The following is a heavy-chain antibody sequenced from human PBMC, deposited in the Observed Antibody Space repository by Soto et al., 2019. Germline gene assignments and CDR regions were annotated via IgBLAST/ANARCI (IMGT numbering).Heavy chain of an antibody. Sequence: SETLSLTCTVSGGSISSYYWSWIRQPPGKGLEWIGYIYYSGSTNYNPSLKSRVTISVDTSKNQFSLKLSSVTAADTAVYYCARITMVRGVWCMDVWGQGTKVTVSS. V-gene: IGHV4-59*01. D-gene: IGHD3-10*01. CDR3: ARITMVRGVWCMDV. CDR2: IYYSGST. J-gene: IGHJ6*02. CDR1: GGSISSYY.